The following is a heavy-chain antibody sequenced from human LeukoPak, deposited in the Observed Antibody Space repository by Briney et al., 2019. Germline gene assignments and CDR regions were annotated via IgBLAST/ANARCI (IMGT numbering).Heavy chain of an antibody. D-gene: IGHD3-10*01. CDR3: ARAEPKNMVRGLIMRRESRYYFDY. V-gene: IGHV3-30*02. CDR2: ISYDGRDK. Sequence: GGSLRLSCGASGFTFSNYGMHWVRQAPGKGLEWVAFISYDGRDKNYADSVKGRFTISRDNSKNTLFLQVNSLRAEDTAVYYCARAEPKNMVRGLIMRRESRYYFDYWGQGTLVTVSS. CDR1: GFTFSNYG. J-gene: IGHJ4*02.